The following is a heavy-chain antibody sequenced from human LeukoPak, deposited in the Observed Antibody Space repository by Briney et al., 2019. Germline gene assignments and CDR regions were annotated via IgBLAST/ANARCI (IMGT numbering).Heavy chain of an antibody. D-gene: IGHD6-13*01. Sequence: GGSLRLSCAASGFTFSSYSMNWVRQAPGKGLEWVSYISSSSSTIYYADSVKGRSTISRDNAKNSLYLQMNSLRAEDTAAYYCARDLSAAAADYWGQGALVTVSS. V-gene: IGHV3-48*04. J-gene: IGHJ4*02. CDR3: ARDLSAAAADY. CDR1: GFTFSSYS. CDR2: ISSSSSTI.